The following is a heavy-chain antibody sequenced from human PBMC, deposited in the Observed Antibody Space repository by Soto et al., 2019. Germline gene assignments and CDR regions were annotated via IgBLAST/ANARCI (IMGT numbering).Heavy chain of an antibody. CDR1: GYTFTNYA. CDR3: ARGGTYYTFDP. J-gene: IGHJ5*02. V-gene: IGHV1-3*01. CDR2: INAGNANT. Sequence: ASVKVSCKASGYTFTNYAMHWVRQAPGQSLQWMGWINAGNANTKYSQKFQGRVTITRDTSASTAYMELTSLTFEDTAVYYCARGGTYYTFDPWGQGTLVTVS. D-gene: IGHD1-26*01.